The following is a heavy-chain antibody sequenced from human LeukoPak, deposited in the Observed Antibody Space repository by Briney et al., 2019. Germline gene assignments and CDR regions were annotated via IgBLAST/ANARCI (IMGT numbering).Heavy chain of an antibody. CDR3: AREAHIDDYVWGSYRPLDY. D-gene: IGHD3-16*02. J-gene: IGHJ4*02. CDR2: ISYDGSNK. V-gene: IGHV3-30*04. CDR1: GFTFSSYA. Sequence: GGSLRLSCAASGFTFSSYAMHWVRQAPGKGLEWVAVISYDGSNKYYADSVKGRFTISRDNSKNTLYLQMNNLRAEDTAVYYCAREAHIDDYVWGSYRPLDYWGQGTLVTVSS.